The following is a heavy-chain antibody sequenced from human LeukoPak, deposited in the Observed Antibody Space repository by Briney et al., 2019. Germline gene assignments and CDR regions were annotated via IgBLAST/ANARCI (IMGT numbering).Heavy chain of an antibody. CDR1: GYTFTSYD. V-gene: IGHV1-8*03. CDR2: MNPISGNT. J-gene: IGHJ5*02. D-gene: IGHD5-12*01. CDR3: ARDGWGYDPGINWFDP. Sequence: ASVKVSCKASGYTFTSYDIIWVRQTTGQGLEWMGWMNPISGNTGYAQNLQGRVTLTRNTSISTAYMELSSLRSEDTAVYYCARDGWGYDPGINWFDPWGQGTLVTVSS.